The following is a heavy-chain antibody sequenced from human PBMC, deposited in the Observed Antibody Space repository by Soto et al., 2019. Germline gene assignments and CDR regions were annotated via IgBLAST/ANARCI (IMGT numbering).Heavy chain of an antibody. V-gene: IGHV3-74*01. CDR1: GFTFSSYW. Sequence: GGSLRLSCAASGFTFSSYWMHWVRQAPGKGLVWVSRINSDGSSTSYADSVKGRFTISSDNAKNTLYLQMNSLRAEDTAVYYCARDYSGTNFDYWGQGTLFTVSS. J-gene: IGHJ4*02. CDR3: ARDYSGTNFDY. CDR2: INSDGSST. D-gene: IGHD4-4*01.